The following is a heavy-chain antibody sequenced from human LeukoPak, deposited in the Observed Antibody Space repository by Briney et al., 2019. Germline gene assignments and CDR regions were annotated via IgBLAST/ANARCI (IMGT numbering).Heavy chain of an antibody. J-gene: IGHJ4*02. CDR2: INPNSGDT. CDR1: GYTFTGFY. V-gene: IGHV1-2*02. D-gene: IGHD6-13*01. Sequence: ASVKVSCKACGYTFTGFYMHWVRQAPGQGLEWMGWINPNSGDTEYAQKFQGRVTMTRDTSISTAYMELNRLRSDDTAVYYCARGQQLVRGRQGYWGQGTLVTVSS. CDR3: ARGQQLVRGRQGY.